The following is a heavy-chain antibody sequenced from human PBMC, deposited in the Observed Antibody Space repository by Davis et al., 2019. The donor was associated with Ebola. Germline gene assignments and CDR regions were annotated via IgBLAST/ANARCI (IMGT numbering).Heavy chain of an antibody. CDR2: INAGNGNT. CDR1: GYTFTSYA. J-gene: IGHJ3*02. V-gene: IGHV1-3*01. CDR3: AISAPYYGSGSYAFDI. D-gene: IGHD3-10*01. Sequence: AASVKVSCKASGYTFTSYAMHWVRQAPGQRLEWMGWINAGNGNTKYSQKFQGRVTITRDTSASTAYMELSSLRPEDTAVYYCAISAPYYGSGSYAFDIWGQGTMVTVSS.